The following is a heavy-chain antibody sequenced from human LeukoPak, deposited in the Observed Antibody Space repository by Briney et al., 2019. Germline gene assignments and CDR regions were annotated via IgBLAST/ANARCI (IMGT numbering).Heavy chain of an antibody. CDR1: GFTFSSYA. Sequence: GGSLRLSCAASGFTFSSYAMHWVRQAPGKGLEWVAVISYDGSNKYYADSVKGRFTISRDNSKNTLYLQMNSLRAEDTAVYYCARAQDDFWNGYYRPFDYWGQGTLVTVSS. CDR2: ISYDGSNK. J-gene: IGHJ4*02. D-gene: IGHD3-3*01. V-gene: IGHV3-30-3*01. CDR3: ARAQDDFWNGYYRPFDY.